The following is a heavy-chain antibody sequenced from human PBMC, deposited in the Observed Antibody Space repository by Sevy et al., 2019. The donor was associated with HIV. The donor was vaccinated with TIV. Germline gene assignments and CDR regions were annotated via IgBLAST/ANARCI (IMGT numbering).Heavy chain of an antibody. V-gene: IGHV5-51*01. Sequence: GESLKISCKGSAYTFTTLWIGWVRQMPGKGLEWMGIMSPGDSDPRYSPSFQGQVTMSVDKSVSTAYLQWHSLETSDTAIYYCARLDSYSTGWSPRYYFDYWGQGTLVTVSS. D-gene: IGHD6-19*01. CDR1: AYTFTTLW. CDR3: ARLDSYSTGWSPRYYFDY. CDR2: MSPGDSDP. J-gene: IGHJ4*02.